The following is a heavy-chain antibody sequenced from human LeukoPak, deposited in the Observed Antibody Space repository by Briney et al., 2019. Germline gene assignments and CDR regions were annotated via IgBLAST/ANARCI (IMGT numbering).Heavy chain of an antibody. D-gene: IGHD2-2*02. J-gene: IGHJ4*02. CDR2: ISAYNGNT. V-gene: IGHV1-18*01. CDR3: AGGYCSSTSCYTLDY. CDR1: GYTFTSYG. Sequence: VASVKVSCKASGYTFTSYGISWVRQAPGQGLEWMGWISAYNGNTNYAQKLQGRVTVTTDTSTSTAYMELRSLRSDDTAVYYCAGGYCSSTSCYTLDYWGQGTLVTVSS.